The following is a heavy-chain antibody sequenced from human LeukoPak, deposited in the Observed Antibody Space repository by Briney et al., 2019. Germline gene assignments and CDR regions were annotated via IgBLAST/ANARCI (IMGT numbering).Heavy chain of an antibody. CDR3: AKEVDCPSDCLFFHS. D-gene: IGHD2-21*02. V-gene: IGHV1-69*13. CDR1: GGTFSSYA. J-gene: IGHJ4*02. CDR2: IIPIFGTA. Sequence: GASVKVSCKASGGTFSSYAISWVRQAPGQGLEWMGGIIPIFGTANYAQKFQGRVTITADESTSTAYMELSSLRPEDTALYHCAKEVDCPSDCLFFHSWGQGTLVTVSS.